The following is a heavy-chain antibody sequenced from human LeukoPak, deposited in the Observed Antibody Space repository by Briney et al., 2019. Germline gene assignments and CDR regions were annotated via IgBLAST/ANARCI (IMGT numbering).Heavy chain of an antibody. CDR1: GFTFSSYA. J-gene: IGHJ4*02. V-gene: IGHV3-23*01. D-gene: IGHD2-15*01. Sequence: PGGSLRLSCAASGFTFSSYAMSWVRQAPGKGLEWVSAISGSGGSTYYADSVKGRFTISRDNSKNTLYLQMNSLRAEETAVYYCAKDRCSGGSCYPFDYWGQGTLVTVSS. CDR3: AKDRCSGGSCYPFDY. CDR2: ISGSGGST.